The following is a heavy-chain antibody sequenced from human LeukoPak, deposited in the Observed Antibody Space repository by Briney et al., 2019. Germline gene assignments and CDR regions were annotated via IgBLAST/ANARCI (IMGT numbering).Heavy chain of an antibody. CDR3: ASAMIVVVGGVWFDP. Sequence: ASVKVSCKASGGTFSSYAISWVRQAPGQGLEWMGRIIPILGIANYAQKFQGRVTITADKSTSTAYMELSSLRYEDTAVYYCASAMIVVVGGVWFDPWGQGTLVTVSS. CDR2: IIPILGIA. V-gene: IGHV1-69*04. CDR1: GGTFSSYA. J-gene: IGHJ5*02. D-gene: IGHD3-22*01.